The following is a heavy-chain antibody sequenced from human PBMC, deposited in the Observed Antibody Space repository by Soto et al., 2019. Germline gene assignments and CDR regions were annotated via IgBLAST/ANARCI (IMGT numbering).Heavy chain of an antibody. J-gene: IGHJ6*03. D-gene: IGHD5-12*01. Sequence: GESLKISCKGSGYSFTSYWIGWVRQMPGKGLEWMGIIYPGDSDTRYSPSFQGQVTISADKSISTAYLQWSSLKASDTAMYYFSCFSSYDFEDVDYYNYYMDVWGKGTTVTVSS. CDR1: GYSFTSYW. V-gene: IGHV5-51*01. CDR3: SCFSSYDFEDVDYYNYYMDV. CDR2: IYPGDSDT.